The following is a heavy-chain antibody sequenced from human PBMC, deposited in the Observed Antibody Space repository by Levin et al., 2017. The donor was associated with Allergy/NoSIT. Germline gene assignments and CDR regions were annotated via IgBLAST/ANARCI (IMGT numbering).Heavy chain of an antibody. CDR3: ARAVAGNYDY. CDR1: GITFTGYA. D-gene: IGHD6-19*01. V-gene: IGHV3-23*01. CDR2: ISGNGGSA. Sequence: PGGSLRLSCAASGITFTGYAMTWVRQAPGKGLEWVSLISGNGGSASYADSVKGRFTISRDNSKNTLYLQMNSLRVEDTAIYYCARAVAGNYDYWGQGTLVTVSS. J-gene: IGHJ4*02.